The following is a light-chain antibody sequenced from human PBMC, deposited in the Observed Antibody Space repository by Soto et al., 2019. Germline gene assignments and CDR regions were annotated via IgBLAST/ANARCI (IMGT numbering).Light chain of an antibody. J-gene: IGKJ2*01. Sequence: AIRMTQSPSSLSASTGDRVTITCRASQGISSYLAWYQQKPGKAPTLLIYAASTLQSGVPSRFSGSGSGTDFTLTISCLQSEDFATYDCQQYYSYKYTFGQGTKLEIK. CDR2: AAS. CDR1: QGISSY. V-gene: IGKV1-8*01. CDR3: QQYYSYKYT.